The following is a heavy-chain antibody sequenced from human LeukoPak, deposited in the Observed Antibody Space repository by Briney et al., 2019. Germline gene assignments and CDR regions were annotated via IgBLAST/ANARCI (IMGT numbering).Heavy chain of an antibody. CDR3: ARGGVFRGXYPDGXWFDP. CDR1: GGTFSSYA. CDR2: IIPIFGTA. V-gene: IGHV1-69*13. J-gene: IGHJ5*02. Sequence: SVKVSCKASGGTFSSYAISWVRQAPGQGLEWMGEIIPIFGTANYAQKFQGRVTITADESTSTAYMELSSLRSEDTAVYYCARGGVFRGXYPDGXWFDPWGQGXXVXVXS. D-gene: IGHD3-10*01.